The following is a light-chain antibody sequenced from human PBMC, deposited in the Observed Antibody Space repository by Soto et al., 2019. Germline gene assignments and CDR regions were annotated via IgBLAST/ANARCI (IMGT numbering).Light chain of an antibody. V-gene: IGLV2-18*02. CDR3: SSYTSSSTYV. CDR1: SSDVGNYNR. CDR2: EVS. J-gene: IGLJ1*01. Sequence: QSALTQPPSVSGSPGQSVTISCTGTSSDVGNYNRVSWYQQPPGTAPKLIIYEVSNRPSGVPDRFSGSKSGSTASLTISGLQAEDEADYYCSSYTSSSTYVFGTGTKLTVL.